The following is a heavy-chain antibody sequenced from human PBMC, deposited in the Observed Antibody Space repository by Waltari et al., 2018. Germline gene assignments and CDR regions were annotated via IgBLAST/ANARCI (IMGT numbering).Heavy chain of an antibody. V-gene: IGHV3-23*04. CDR3: AKWTDY. Sequence: AQMVESGGGLLQPGGSLRVSGAASGFPFISYAMSRVRQAPGQRLEWVSAISGSGGSTYYADSVKGRFTISRDNSKNTLYLQMNSLRAEDTAVYYCAKWTDYWGQGTLVTVSS. J-gene: IGHJ4*02. CDR2: ISGSGGST. CDR1: GFPFISYA.